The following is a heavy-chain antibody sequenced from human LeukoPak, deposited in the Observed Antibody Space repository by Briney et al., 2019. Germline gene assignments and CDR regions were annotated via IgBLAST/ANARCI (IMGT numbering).Heavy chain of an antibody. CDR1: GYTFTGYY. Sequence: RASVKVSCKASGYTFTGYYMHWVRQAPGQGLEWMGWINPNSGGTNYAQKFQGRVTMTEDTSTDTAYMELSSLRSEDTAVYYCARAKSYCGGDCYGYWGQGTLVTVSS. CDR2: INPNSGGT. J-gene: IGHJ4*02. CDR3: ARAKSYCGGDCYGY. D-gene: IGHD2-21*02. V-gene: IGHV1-2*02.